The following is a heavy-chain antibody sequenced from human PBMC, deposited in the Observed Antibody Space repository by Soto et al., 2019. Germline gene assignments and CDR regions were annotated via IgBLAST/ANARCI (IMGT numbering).Heavy chain of an antibody. CDR2: IYYSGST. V-gene: IGHV4-30-4*01. J-gene: IGHJ4*02. Sequence: SETLSLTCTVSGGSISSGDYYWSWIRQPPGKGLEWIGYIYYSGSTYYNPSLKSRVTISVDTSKNQFSLKLSSVTAADTAVYYCARGVGRYYDSTLDYWGQGTLVTVSS. CDR3: ARGVGRYYDSTLDY. D-gene: IGHD3-22*01. CDR1: GGSISSGDYY.